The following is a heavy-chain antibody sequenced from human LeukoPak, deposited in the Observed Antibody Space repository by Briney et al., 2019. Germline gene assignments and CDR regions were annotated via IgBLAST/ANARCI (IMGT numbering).Heavy chain of an antibody. D-gene: IGHD5-18*01. CDR3: AKNGRIQLWSHFDY. CDR2: IRYDGSNK. CDR1: GFTFSSYG. J-gene: IGHJ4*02. Sequence: GGSLRLSCAASGFTFSSYGMHWVRQAPGKGLEWVAFIRYDGSNKYYADSVKGRFTISRDNSKNTLYLQMNSLRAEDTAVYYCAKNGRIQLWSHFDYWGQGTLVTVSS. V-gene: IGHV3-30*02.